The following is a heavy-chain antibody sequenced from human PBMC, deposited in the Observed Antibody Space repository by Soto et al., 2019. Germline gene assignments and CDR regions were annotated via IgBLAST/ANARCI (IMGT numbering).Heavy chain of an antibody. V-gene: IGHV4-34*01. CDR2: INHSGST. J-gene: IGHJ6*03. D-gene: IGHD4-17*01. CDR1: GGSFSGYY. CDR3: AREDGDYDHYYYMDV. Sequence: SETLSLTCAVYGGSFSGYYWSWIRQPPGKGLEWIGEINHSGSTNYNPSLKSRVTISVDTSKNQFSLKLSSVTAADTAVYYCAREDGDYDHYYYMDVWGKGTTVTVSS.